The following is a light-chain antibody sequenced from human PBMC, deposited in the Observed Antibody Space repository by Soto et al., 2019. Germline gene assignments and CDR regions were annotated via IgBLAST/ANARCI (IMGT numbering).Light chain of an antibody. CDR1: SSNIGAGYD. CDR2: GNS. CDR3: EAYDSSLSGGV. V-gene: IGLV1-40*01. Sequence: QSVLTQPPSVSGAPGQRVTISCTGSSSNIGAGYDVHWYQQLPGTAPKLLIYGNSNRPSGVPDRFSGSKSGTSASLAITGLLAEVEADYYCEAYDSSLSGGVFGGGTKVTVL. J-gene: IGLJ3*02.